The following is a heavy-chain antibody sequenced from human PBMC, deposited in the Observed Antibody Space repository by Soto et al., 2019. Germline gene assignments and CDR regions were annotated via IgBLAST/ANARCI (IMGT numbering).Heavy chain of an antibody. V-gene: IGHV1-69*12. CDR2: IIPIFGTA. CDR3: ATFSCGGDCYIDGFDI. J-gene: IGHJ3*02. Sequence: QVQRVQSGAEVKKPGSSVKVSCKASGGTFSSYAISWVRQAPGQGLEWMGGIIPIFGTANYAQKFQGRVTITEDGSKSTAYMELSSLRSEDKAVYYCATFSCGGDCYIDGFDIWGQGTMVTVSS. CDR1: GGTFSSYA. D-gene: IGHD2-21*02.